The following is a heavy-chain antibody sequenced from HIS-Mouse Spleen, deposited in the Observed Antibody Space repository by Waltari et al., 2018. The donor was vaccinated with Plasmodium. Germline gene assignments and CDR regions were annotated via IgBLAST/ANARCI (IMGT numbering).Heavy chain of an antibody. Sequence: QVQLQPWGAGLLKPSATLSLTCAVYGGSFSCYYWSWNRQPPGKGLEWIGEINHSGSTNYNPSLTSRVTISVDTSKNQFSLKLSSVTAADTAVYYCARVTSSGVYWYFDLWGRGTLVTVSS. V-gene: IGHV4-34*01. CDR1: GGSFSCYY. D-gene: IGHD3-3*01. CDR2: INHSGST. J-gene: IGHJ2*01. CDR3: ARVTSSGVYWYFDL.